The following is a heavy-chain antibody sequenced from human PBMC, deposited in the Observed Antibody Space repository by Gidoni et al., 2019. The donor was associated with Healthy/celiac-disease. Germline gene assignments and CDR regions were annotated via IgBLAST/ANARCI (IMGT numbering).Heavy chain of an antibody. Sequence: EVQLVESGGGLIQPGGSLRLSCAASGFTVSSNYMSWVRQAPGKGLEWVSVIYSGGSTYYADSVKGRFTISRDNSKNTLYLQMNSLRAEDTAVYYCARVDTAMADYFDYWGQGTLVTVSS. V-gene: IGHV3-53*01. D-gene: IGHD5-18*01. J-gene: IGHJ4*02. CDR2: IYSGGST. CDR1: GFTVSSNY. CDR3: ARVDTAMADYFDY.